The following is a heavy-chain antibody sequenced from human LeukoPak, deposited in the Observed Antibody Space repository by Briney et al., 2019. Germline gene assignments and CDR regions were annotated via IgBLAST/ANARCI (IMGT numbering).Heavy chain of an antibody. Sequence: GGSLRLSCAASGFTFSSYAMHWVRQAPGKGLEWVAVISYDGSNKYYADSVKGRFTISRDNSKNTLYLQMNSLRAEDTAVYYCAKMGPSYYYDSSGYQWSAFDIWGQGTMVTVSS. CDR1: GFTFSSYA. CDR3: AKMGPSYYYDSSGYQWSAFDI. V-gene: IGHV3-30*04. CDR2: ISYDGSNK. J-gene: IGHJ3*02. D-gene: IGHD3-22*01.